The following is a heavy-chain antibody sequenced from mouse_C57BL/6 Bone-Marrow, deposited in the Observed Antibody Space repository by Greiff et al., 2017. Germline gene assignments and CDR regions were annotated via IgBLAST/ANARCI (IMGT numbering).Heavy chain of an antibody. D-gene: IGHD1-1*01. CDR2: IDPSDSYT. CDR1: GYTFTSYW. J-gene: IGHJ3*01. V-gene: IGHV1-59*01. CDR3: ARAGVYYGSSLAWFAY. Sequence: QVQLQQPGAELVRPGTSVKLSCKASGYTFTSYWMHWVKQRPGQGLEWIGVIDPSDSYTNYNQKFKGKATLTVDTSSSTAYMQLSILTSEDSAVYYCARAGVYYGSSLAWFAYWGQGTLVTVSA.